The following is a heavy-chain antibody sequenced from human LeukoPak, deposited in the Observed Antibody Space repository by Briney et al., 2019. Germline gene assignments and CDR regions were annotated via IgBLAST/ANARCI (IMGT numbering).Heavy chain of an antibody. CDR1: GYTFTGYY. V-gene: IGHV1-2*02. CDR2: INPNSGGT. CDR3: ARGRGIRGYYFDY. J-gene: IGHJ4*02. Sequence: GASVKVSCEASGYTFTGYYMHWVRQAPGQGLEWMGWINPNSGGTNYAQKFQGRVTMTRDTSISTAYMELSRLRSDDTAVYYCARGRGIRGYYFDYWGQGTLVTVSS. D-gene: IGHD1-26*01.